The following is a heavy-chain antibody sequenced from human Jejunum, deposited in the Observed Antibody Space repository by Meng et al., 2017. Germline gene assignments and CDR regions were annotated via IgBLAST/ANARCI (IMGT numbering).Heavy chain of an antibody. V-gene: IGHV3-11*04. D-gene: IGHD2/OR15-2a*01. CDR2: ISPTGGSL. J-gene: IGHJ5*02. CDR3: ARDHGFLNWFDP. CDR1: GFTFSYYY. Sequence: QVQLVESGGGLVKAGGSLRLSCAASGFTFSYYYMTWIRQPPGQGLEWIASISPTGGSLYYADSVKGRFSISRDNAKSSLSLQMNSLRVEDTAVYYCARDHGFLNWFDPWGQGTLVTVSS.